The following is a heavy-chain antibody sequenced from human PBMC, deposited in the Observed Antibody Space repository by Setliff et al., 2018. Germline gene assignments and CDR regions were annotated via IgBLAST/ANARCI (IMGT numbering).Heavy chain of an antibody. Sequence: ASVKVSCKAFGYTFAKYGTSWVRQAPGQGLEWMGWISTSNGNTNYAQKLQGRVTMTTDTSTSTAYMELRSLRSDDTAVYYCARGPLDFVVTPAAAKFDYWGQGTLVTVSS. D-gene: IGHD2-2*01. CDR3: ARGPLDFVVTPAAAKFDY. CDR1: GYTFAKYG. J-gene: IGHJ4*02. V-gene: IGHV1-18*01. CDR2: ISTSNGNT.